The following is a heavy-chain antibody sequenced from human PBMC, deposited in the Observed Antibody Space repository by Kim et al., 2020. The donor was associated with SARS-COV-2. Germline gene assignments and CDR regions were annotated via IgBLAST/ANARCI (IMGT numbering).Heavy chain of an antibody. Sequence: NSAQKFQGRVTITADESTSTAYMELSSLRSEDTAVYYCARKYSSSSPFDYWGQGTLVTVSS. CDR3: ARKYSSSSPFDY. D-gene: IGHD6-6*01. V-gene: IGHV1-69*01. J-gene: IGHJ4*02.